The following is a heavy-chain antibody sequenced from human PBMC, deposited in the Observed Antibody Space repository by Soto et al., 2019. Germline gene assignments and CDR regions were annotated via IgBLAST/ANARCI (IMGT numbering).Heavy chain of an antibody. D-gene: IGHD3-9*01. CDR3: ASPTLRYFDWLPYGMDV. Sequence: GGSLRLSCAASGFTFSDYYMSWIRQAPGKGLEWVSYISSSGSTIYYADSVKGRFTISRDNAKNSLYLQMNSLRAEDTAVYYCASPTLRYFDWLPYGMDVWGQGTTVTVSS. V-gene: IGHV3-11*01. J-gene: IGHJ6*02. CDR2: ISSSGSTI. CDR1: GFTFSDYY.